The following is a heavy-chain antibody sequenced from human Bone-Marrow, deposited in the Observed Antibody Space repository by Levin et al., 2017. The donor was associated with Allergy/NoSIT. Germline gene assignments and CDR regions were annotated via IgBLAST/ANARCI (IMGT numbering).Heavy chain of an antibody. CDR2: IMWNSARM. V-gene: IGHV3-9*01. D-gene: IGHD1-7*01. CDR3: VKDRSSVDNWNYGGPFES. J-gene: IGHJ4*02. CDR1: GFTFNDFA. Sequence: SCEASGFTFNDFAMHWVRLIPGKGLEWVTGIMWNSARMDYADSVKGRFTISRDNGKKSLYLEMNALRVEDTALYYCVKDRSSVDNWNYGGPFESWGQGTLVTVSS.